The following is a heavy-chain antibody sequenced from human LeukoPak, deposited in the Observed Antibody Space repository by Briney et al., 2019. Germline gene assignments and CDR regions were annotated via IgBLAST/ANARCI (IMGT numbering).Heavy chain of an antibody. J-gene: IGHJ4*02. CDR2: IWYDGSNK. D-gene: IGHD4-23*01. CDR3: ARDNPVIRYYFDY. Sequence: GRSLRLSCAASGFTFSSYGMHWVRQAPGKGLEWVAVIWYDGSNKYYADSVKGRFTISRDNSKNTLYPQMNSLRAEDTAVYYCARDNPVIRYYFDYWGQGTLVTVSS. V-gene: IGHV3-33*01. CDR1: GFTFSSYG.